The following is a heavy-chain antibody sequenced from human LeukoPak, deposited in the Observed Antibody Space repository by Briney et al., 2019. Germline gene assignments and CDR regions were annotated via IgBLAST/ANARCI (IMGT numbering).Heavy chain of an antibody. CDR2: ISGSGDNT. CDR3: AKGSYYDSSGSFYFDY. CDR1: GFTFSSYA. D-gene: IGHD3-22*01. V-gene: IGHV3-23*01. J-gene: IGHJ4*02. Sequence: GGSLRLSCAASGFTFSSYAMSWIRQAPGKGLEWVSGISGSGDNTYCADSVKGRFTISRDNSKNTLYVQVNSLGTEDTAAYYCAKGSYYDSSGSFYFDYWGQGTLVTVSS.